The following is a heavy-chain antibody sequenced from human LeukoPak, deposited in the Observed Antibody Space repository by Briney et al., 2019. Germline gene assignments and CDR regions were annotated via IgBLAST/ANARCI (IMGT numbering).Heavy chain of an antibody. V-gene: IGHV4-59*08. D-gene: IGHD5-24*01. Sequence: PSETLSLTCSVSGDSINRYYWSWIRQSPGKGLEWIGSIYNSRYTNYNPSLKSRVTISADTSRNQISLDLISVTAADTALYYCASKMREMSYWYFDLWGRGTLVTVSS. CDR3: ASKMREMSYWYFDL. CDR2: IYNSRYT. CDR1: GDSINRYY. J-gene: IGHJ2*01.